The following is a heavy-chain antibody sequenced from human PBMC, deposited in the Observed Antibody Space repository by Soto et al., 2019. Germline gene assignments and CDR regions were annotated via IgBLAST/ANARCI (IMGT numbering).Heavy chain of an antibody. CDR1: GYTLTELS. Sequence: ASVNVSCNVSGYTLTELSMHWVLQAPGKGIEWMGGFDPEDGETIYAQKFQGRVTMTEDTSTDTAYMELSSLRSEDTAVYYCATSVPAAGILYYYYGMDVRGQGTTVAVSS. J-gene: IGHJ6*02. V-gene: IGHV1-24*01. D-gene: IGHD2-2*01. CDR3: ATSVPAAGILYYYYGMDV. CDR2: FDPEDGET.